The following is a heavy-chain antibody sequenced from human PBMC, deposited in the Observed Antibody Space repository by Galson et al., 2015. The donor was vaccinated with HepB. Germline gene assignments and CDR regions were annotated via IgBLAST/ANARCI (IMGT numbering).Heavy chain of an antibody. V-gene: IGHV1-2*02. D-gene: IGHD2-2*01. CDR1: GYTFTGYY. CDR2: INPNSGGT. J-gene: IGHJ6*03. CDR3: ARPYCSSTTCNSYMDV. Sequence: SVKVSCKASGYTFTGYYMHWVRQAPGQGLEWMGWINPNSGGTNYAQKFQGRVTMTRDTSITTAYMELSRLTSDDTAVYYCARPYCSSTTCNSYMDVWGKGTTVTVSS.